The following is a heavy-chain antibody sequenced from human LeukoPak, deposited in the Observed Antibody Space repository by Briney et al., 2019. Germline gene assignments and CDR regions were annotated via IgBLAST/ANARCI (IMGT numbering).Heavy chain of an antibody. CDR2: IYSDDST. CDR3: AKDRLLNCRGDCYIFDY. J-gene: IGHJ4*02. V-gene: IGHV3-53*01. D-gene: IGHD2-21*02. CDR1: GFTVSTNY. Sequence: GGSLRLSCAASGFTVSTNYMSWVRQAPGKGLEWVSIIYSDDSTYYADSVKGRFTISRDNSKNTLYLQLNGLRTEDTALYYCAKDRLLNCRGDCYIFDYWGQATLVTVSS.